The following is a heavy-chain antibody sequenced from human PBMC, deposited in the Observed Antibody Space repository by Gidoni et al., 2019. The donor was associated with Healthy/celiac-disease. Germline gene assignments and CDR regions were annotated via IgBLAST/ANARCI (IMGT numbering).Heavy chain of an antibody. CDR3: ARKGPLNYDFWSGYFPSPGYYYYGMDV. Sequence: QVQLQESGPGLVKPSQTLSLTCTVSGGSISSGGYYCSWIRQHPGKGLEWIGYIYYSGSTYYNPSLKSRVTISVDTSKNQFSLKLSSVTAADTAVYYCARKGPLNYDFWSGYFPSPGYYYYGMDVWGQGTTVTVSS. J-gene: IGHJ6*02. CDR2: IYYSGST. CDR1: GGSISSGGYY. V-gene: IGHV4-31*03. D-gene: IGHD3-3*01.